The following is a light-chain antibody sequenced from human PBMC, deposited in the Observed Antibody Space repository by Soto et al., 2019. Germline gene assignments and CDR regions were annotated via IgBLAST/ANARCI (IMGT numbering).Light chain of an antibody. CDR1: SSDVGGYNY. CDR2: EVS. V-gene: IGLV2-14*01. Sequence: QSVLTQPASVCLSPGQSVTISCTGTSSDVGGYNYVSLYQQHPGKAPKLVIFEVSIRPSGVSIRFSGSKSGNTASLTISGLQTEDEADYYCSSYTSRPSLFVFGSGTKVTAL. CDR3: SSYTSRPSLFV. J-gene: IGLJ1*01.